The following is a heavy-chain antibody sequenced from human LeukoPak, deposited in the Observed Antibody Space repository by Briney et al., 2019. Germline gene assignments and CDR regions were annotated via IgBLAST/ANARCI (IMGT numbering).Heavy chain of an antibody. CDR1: GFTVSSNY. CDR3: ARDRREYYYDSSGYYSTNYYYYYGMDV. Sequence: GGSLRLSCAASGFTVSSNYMSWVRQAPGKGLEWVSVIYSGGITYSADSVKGRFTISRHNSKNTLYLQVNSLRAEDTAVYYCARDRREYYYDSSGYYSTNYYYYYGMDVWGQGTTVTVSS. J-gene: IGHJ6*02. V-gene: IGHV3-53*04. D-gene: IGHD3-22*01. CDR2: IYSGGIT.